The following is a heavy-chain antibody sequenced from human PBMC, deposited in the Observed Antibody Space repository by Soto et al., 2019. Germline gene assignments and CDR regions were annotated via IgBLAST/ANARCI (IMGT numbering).Heavy chain of an antibody. V-gene: IGHV3-53*04. CDR2: VYNGGAT. CDR3: VRGRYGSEIH. J-gene: IGHJ4*02. Sequence: GGSLRLSCAASGFPFDTKAMSWVRQAPGKGLEWVSLVYNGGATHYAASVKGRFTISTHSSQSTLFLQMNSLRTEDTATYYCVRGRYGSEIHWGQGTKVTVSS. CDR1: GFPFDTKA. D-gene: IGHD3-10*01.